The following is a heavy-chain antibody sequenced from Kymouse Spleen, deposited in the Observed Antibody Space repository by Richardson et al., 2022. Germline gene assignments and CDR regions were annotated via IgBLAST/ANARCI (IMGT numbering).Heavy chain of an antibody. CDR1: GFTFSSYG. V-gene: IGHV3-33*01. Sequence: QVQLVESGGGVVQPGRSLRLSCAASGFTFSSYGMHWVRQAPGKGLEWVAVIWYDGSNKYYADSVKGRFTISRDNSKNTLYLQMNSLRAEDTAVYYCARGSMVRGVPHYYYYGMDVWGQGTTVTVSS. CDR2: IWYDGSNK. CDR3: ARGSMVRGVPHYYYYGMDV. D-gene: IGHD3-10*01. J-gene: IGHJ6*02.